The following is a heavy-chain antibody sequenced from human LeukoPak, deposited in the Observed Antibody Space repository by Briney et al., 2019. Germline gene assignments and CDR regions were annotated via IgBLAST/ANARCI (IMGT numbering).Heavy chain of an antibody. D-gene: IGHD6-19*01. CDR1: GFTFSNFW. J-gene: IGHJ3*02. CDR3: AKPTLAVAGTGYAFDM. CDR2: IKPDGSEK. Sequence: GGSLRLSCAASGFTFSNFWMSWVRLTPGMGLEWVANIKPDGSEKYYMDSVKGRFTISRDNAKKSMYLQMNFLRAEDTALYYCAKPTLAVAGTGYAFDMWGQGTMVTVSS. V-gene: IGHV3-7*01.